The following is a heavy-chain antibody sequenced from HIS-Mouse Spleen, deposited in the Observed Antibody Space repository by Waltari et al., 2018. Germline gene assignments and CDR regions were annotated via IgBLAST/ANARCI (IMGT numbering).Heavy chain of an antibody. V-gene: IGHV1-2*02. J-gene: IGHJ4*02. Sequence: QVQLVQSGAEVKKPGASVKVSCKASGYTFTGYYMHWVRQAPGQGLEWMGWINPNSGGTNYAQKFQGRVTMTRDTSISTAYMELSRLRSDDTAVDYCARDIPPDDSIFIAAAGYYFDYWGQGTLVTVSS. CDR1: GYTFTGYY. CDR2: INPNSGGT. CDR3: ARDIPPDDSIFIAAAGYYFDY. D-gene: IGHD6-13*01.